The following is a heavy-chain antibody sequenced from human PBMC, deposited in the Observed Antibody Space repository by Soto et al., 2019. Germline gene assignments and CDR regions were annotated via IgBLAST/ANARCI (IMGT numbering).Heavy chain of an antibody. CDR3: ARRLGVRGVIQGGGAFDI. Sequence: PGGSLRLSCAASGFTFSDYWMHWVRQAPGKGLVWVSRINSDGSSTSYADSVKGRFTISRDNAKNTLYLQMNSLRAEDTAVYYCARRLGVRGVIQGGGAFDIWGQGTMVTVSS. V-gene: IGHV3-74*01. D-gene: IGHD3-10*01. CDR1: GFTFSDYW. J-gene: IGHJ3*02. CDR2: INSDGSST.